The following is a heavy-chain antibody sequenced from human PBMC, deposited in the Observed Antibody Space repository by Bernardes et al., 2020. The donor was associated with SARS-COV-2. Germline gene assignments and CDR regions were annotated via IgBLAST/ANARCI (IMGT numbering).Heavy chain of an antibody. CDR2: TYYRSKWYN. J-gene: IGHJ6*02. D-gene: IGHD3-9*01. Sequence: SQTLSLTCVISGDSVSSNNAAWNWIRLSPSRGLEWLGRTYYRSKWYNDYAVSVKSRITINPDTSKNQFSLQLNSVTPEDTAVYYCARAFDYPGYYFYGLDVWGQGTTVTVSS. V-gene: IGHV6-1*01. CDR3: ARAFDYPGYYFYGLDV. CDR1: GDSVSSNNAA.